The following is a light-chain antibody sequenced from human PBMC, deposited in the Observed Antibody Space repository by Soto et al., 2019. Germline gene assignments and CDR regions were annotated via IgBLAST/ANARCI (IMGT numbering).Light chain of an antibody. V-gene: IGKV3-20*01. CDR2: GAS. Sequence: EILLTQSTGTLSLSPGESATLSCRASQIVRSTYLAWYQQKPGQAPRLLIYGASNRATGIPDRFSGSGSGTDFTLTISRLEPEDFAVYYCQQYGSSGTFGQGTKVDIK. CDR3: QQYGSSGT. J-gene: IGKJ1*01. CDR1: QIVRSTY.